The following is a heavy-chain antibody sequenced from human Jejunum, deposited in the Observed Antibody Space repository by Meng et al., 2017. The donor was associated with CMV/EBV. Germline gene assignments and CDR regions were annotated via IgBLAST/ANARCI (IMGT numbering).Heavy chain of an antibody. Sequence: QLHLQGSGPGLVTASETLSLTCFVAAGSISGYYWSWLRQPAGKGLEWIGRIYTSGSTHYNPSLKSRLTMSVDLSNNQISLKLRSVTAADTAVYYCARESGSYYWFDPWGQGTLVTVSS. CDR3: ARESGSYYWFDP. CDR1: AGSISGYY. V-gene: IGHV4-4*07. J-gene: IGHJ5*02. D-gene: IGHD1-26*01. CDR2: IYTSGST.